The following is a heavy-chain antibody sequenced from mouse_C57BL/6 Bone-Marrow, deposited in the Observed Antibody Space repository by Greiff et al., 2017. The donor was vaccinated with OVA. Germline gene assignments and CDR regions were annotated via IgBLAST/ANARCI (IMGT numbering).Heavy chain of an antibody. J-gene: IGHJ2*01. D-gene: IGHD1-1*01. CDR1: GFNIKDYY. V-gene: IGHV14-1*01. CDR2: IDPEDGDT. CDR3: TTLYYGSSPNFDY. Sequence: VQLKQSGAELVRPGASVKLSCTASGFNIKDYYMHWVKQRPEQGLEWIGRIDPEDGDTEYAPKFQGKATMTADTSSNTAYLQLSSLTSEDTAVYYCTTLYYGSSPNFDYWGQGTTLTVSS.